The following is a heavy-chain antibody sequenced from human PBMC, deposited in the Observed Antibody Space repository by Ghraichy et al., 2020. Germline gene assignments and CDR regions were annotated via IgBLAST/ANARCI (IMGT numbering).Heavy chain of an antibody. CDR2: IYYSGST. V-gene: IGHV4-59*01. J-gene: IGHJ4*02. D-gene: IGHD6-13*01. CDR1: GGSISSYY. Sequence: SETLSLTCTVSGGSISSYYWSWIRQPPGKGLEWIGYIYYSGSTNYNPSLKSRVTISVDTSKNQFSLKLSSVTAADTAVYYCARTLRAAAPDYWGQGTLVTVSS. CDR3: ARTLRAAAPDY.